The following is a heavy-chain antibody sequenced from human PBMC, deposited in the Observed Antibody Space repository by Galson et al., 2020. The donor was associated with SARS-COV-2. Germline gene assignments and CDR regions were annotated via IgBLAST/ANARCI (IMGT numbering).Heavy chain of an antibody. D-gene: IGHD5-12*01. CDR3: AREGIVATFHQDY. CDR2: INSDGSST. V-gene: IGHV3-74*01. J-gene: IGHJ4*02. CDR1: GFTFSSYW. Sequence: GESLKISCAASGFTFSSYWMHWVRQAPGKGLVWVSRINSDGSSTSYADSVKGRFTISRDNAKNTLYLQMNSLRAEDTAVYYCAREGIVATFHQDYWGQGTLVTVSS.